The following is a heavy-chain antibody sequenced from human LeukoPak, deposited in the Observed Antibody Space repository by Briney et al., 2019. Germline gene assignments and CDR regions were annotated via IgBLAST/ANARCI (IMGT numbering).Heavy chain of an antibody. CDR2: ISISGGVT. D-gene: IGHD4-23*01. CDR3: AKHLSDYGGSHWGAFDI. Sequence: GGSLRLSCAASGFTFSNYAMSWVRQAPGRGLEWVSGISISGGVTYSADSVKGRFTISRDNSKNTLYLQMSSLRAEDTALYYCAKHLSDYGGSHWGAFDIWGQGTMVTVSS. CDR1: GFTFSNYA. V-gene: IGHV3-23*01. J-gene: IGHJ3*02.